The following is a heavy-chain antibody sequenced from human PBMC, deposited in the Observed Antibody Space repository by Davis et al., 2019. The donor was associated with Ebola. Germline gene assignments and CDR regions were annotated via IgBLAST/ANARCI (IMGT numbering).Heavy chain of an antibody. V-gene: IGHV3-30*18. J-gene: IGHJ3*02. Sequence: PGGSLRLSCTASTSTLSAYAIHWVRQAPGKGLEWVAFISYVDTHKFYGDSVKGRFTISRDNSINTVYLQMTSLRVEDTALYYCVKDRRGSYAFDIWGQGTMVTVSS. D-gene: IGHD1-26*01. CDR3: VKDRRGSYAFDI. CDR1: TSTLSAYA. CDR2: ISYVDTHK.